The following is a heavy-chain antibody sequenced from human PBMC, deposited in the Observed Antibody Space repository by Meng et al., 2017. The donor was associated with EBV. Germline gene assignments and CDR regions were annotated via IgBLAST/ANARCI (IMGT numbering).Heavy chain of an antibody. Sequence: QVQLVEFGGGVVQPGRSLRLSCAASGFTFSSYGMHWVRQAPGKGLEWVAVISYDGSNKYYADSVKGRFTISRDNSKNTLYLQMNSLRAEDTAVYYCAKEGIQLWSKFFDYWGQGTLVTVSS. CDR3: AKEGIQLWSKFFDY. CDR2: ISYDGSNK. J-gene: IGHJ4*02. CDR1: GFTFSSYG. D-gene: IGHD5-18*01. V-gene: IGHV3-30*18.